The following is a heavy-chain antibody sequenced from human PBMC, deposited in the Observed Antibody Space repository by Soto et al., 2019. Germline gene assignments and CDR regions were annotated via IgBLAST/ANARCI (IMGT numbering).Heavy chain of an antibody. CDR2: IGSSSSYT. CDR1: GFPFSDYY. J-gene: IGHJ4*02. Sequence: HVQLVESGGDLVKPGGSLRLSCAASGFPFSDYYLSWIRQAPGKGLEWVSSIGSSSSYTNYADSVKGRFTISRDNAKNSLYLQMNSLRAEDTAVYYCARRRPTGYYNYWGQGTLVTVSA. CDR3: ARRRPTGYYNY. V-gene: IGHV3-11*05. D-gene: IGHD3-9*01.